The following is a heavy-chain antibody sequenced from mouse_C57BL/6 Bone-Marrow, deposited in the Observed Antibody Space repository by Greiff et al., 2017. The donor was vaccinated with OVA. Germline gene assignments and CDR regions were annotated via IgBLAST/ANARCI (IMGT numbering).Heavy chain of an antibody. J-gene: IGHJ3*01. CDR3: ARFGTAQAPFAY. D-gene: IGHD3-2*02. CDR1: GYTFTSYW. CDR2: IHPNSGST. Sequence: QVQLQQSGAELVKPGASVKLSCKASGYTFTSYWMHWVKQRPGQGLEWIGMIHPNSGSTNYNEKFKSKATLTVDKSSSTAYMQLSSLTSEDSAVYYCARFGTAQAPFAYWGQGTLVTVSA. V-gene: IGHV1-64*01.